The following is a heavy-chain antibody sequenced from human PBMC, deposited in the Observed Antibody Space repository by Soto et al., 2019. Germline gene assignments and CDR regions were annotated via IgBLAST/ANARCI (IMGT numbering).Heavy chain of an antibody. CDR1: EGTFNSYA. CDR2: IIPYYNTL. V-gene: IGHV1-69*01. Sequence: QAQVVQSGAEVRKPGSSVKLSCKASEGTFNSYAIAWVRQAPGQGLEWMGGIIPYYNTLNYAQKFQDRVTITADDSTTTVYMELSSLRSDDTAVYLWASGASRWYTYLFDSWAQGTLVTVSS. J-gene: IGHJ4*02. CDR3: ASGASRWYTYLFDS. D-gene: IGHD6-13*01.